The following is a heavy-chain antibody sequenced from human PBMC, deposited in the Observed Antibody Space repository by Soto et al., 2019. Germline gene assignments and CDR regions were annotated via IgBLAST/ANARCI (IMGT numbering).Heavy chain of an antibody. CDR3: ARHGITGSYYDAFDI. CDR2: IIYSGTT. CDR1: GYSVISNF. V-gene: IGHV4-59*05. D-gene: IGHD1-26*01. J-gene: IGHJ3*02. Sequence: SETLTLICTFSGYSVISNFWSWIRWPPGMGLEWIVSIIYSGTTFYTPSLKSRVTLSVDTSKNQFALKLSSVTAAETAVYYCARHGITGSYYDAFDIWGQGT.